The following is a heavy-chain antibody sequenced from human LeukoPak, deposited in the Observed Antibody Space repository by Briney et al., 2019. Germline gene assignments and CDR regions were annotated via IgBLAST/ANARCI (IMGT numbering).Heavy chain of an antibody. J-gene: IGHJ3*02. V-gene: IGHV3-15*01. CDR1: GFTFTYVW. Sequence: GGSLRLSWATSGFTFTYVWMSWVRQAPGKGLEWVGRAKSKTDGGTTDYAAPVKGRFTISRDDSKNTLYLQMNSLKTEDTAVYYCSKYKYGAFDIWGQGTMVTVSS. CDR2: AKSKTDGGTT. D-gene: IGHD5-18*01. CDR3: SKYKYGAFDI.